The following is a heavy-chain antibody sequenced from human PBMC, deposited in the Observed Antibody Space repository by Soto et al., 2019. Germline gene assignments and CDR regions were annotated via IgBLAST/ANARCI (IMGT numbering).Heavy chain of an antibody. Sequence: GGSLRLSCEVSGFTFSNFYMTWVRQAPGKGLEWVSSISNSGSYIYYADSVKGRFTISRDNAKNSLFLQMNSLRAEDTAVYYCARDSTEQARNDYRGQGTLVTVSS. J-gene: IGHJ4*02. CDR2: ISNSGSYI. D-gene: IGHD6-6*01. CDR1: GFTFSNFY. CDR3: ARDSTEQARNDY. V-gene: IGHV3-21*01.